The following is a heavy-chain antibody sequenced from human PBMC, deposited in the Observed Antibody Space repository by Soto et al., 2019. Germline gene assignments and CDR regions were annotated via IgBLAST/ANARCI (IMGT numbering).Heavy chain of an antibody. J-gene: IGHJ4*02. CDR2: ISAYNGNT. D-gene: IGHD6-19*01. Sequence: GASVKVSCKASGYTFTSYGISWVRQAPGQGLEWMGWISAYNGNTNYAQKLQGRVTMTTDTSTSTAYMELRSLRSDDTAVYYCARGIAVAGTLMYYFDYWGQGTLVTVSS. CDR1: GYTFTSYG. V-gene: IGHV1-18*04. CDR3: ARGIAVAGTLMYYFDY.